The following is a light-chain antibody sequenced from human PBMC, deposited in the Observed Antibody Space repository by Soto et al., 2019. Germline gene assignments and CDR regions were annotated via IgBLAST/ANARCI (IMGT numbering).Light chain of an antibody. CDR2: DAS. CDR3: QHYGDSRP. J-gene: IGKJ1*01. CDR1: QSVSSRS. V-gene: IGKV3-20*01. Sequence: ETVLTQSPGILSLSPGERATLSCRASQSVSSRSLTWYQQKPGQAPRVLIYDASSRATGVPDRFSGSGSGADFTLTISRLEPDDFAVYYCQHYGDSRPFGQGTRVDIK.